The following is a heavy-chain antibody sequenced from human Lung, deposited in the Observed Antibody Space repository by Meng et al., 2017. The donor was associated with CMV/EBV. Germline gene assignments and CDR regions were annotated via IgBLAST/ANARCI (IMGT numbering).Heavy chain of an antibody. D-gene: IGHD2-15*01. CDR1: GYYFTSYD. CDR3: ARGYCSGGSCPVFDP. CDR2: MNPNSGNT. V-gene: IGHV1-8*01. J-gene: IGHJ5*02. Sequence: AEVKQPGVSVQVSCKAAGYYFTSYDINCVRQATGQGLEWMGWMNPNSGNTGYEQKFQGRVTMTRNTSISTAYMELSSLRSEDTAVYYCARGYCSGGSCPVFDPWGQGTLVTVSS.